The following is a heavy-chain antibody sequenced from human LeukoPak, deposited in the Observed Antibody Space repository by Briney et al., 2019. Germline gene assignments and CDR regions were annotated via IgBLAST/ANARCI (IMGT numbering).Heavy chain of an antibody. D-gene: IGHD3-10*01. V-gene: IGHV1-2*02. CDR2: INPNSGGT. CDR3: ARDPILLWFGESDAFDI. Sequence: ASVKVSCKASGYTFTGYYMHWVRQAPGQGLEWMGWINPNSGGTNYAQKFQGRVTMTRDTSISTAYMELSRLRSDDTAVYYCARDPILLWFGESDAFDIWGQGTMVTVSS. J-gene: IGHJ3*02. CDR1: GYTFTGYY.